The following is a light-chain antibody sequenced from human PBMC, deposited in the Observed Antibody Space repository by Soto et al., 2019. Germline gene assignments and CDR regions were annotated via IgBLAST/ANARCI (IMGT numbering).Light chain of an antibody. V-gene: IGKV3-15*01. CDR3: QQYDTWPPTVT. J-gene: IGKJ4*01. CDR1: DSVHNN. CDR2: DAS. Sequence: IVMTQSPATLSVSPGERATLSCRASDSVHNNLAWYQQRPGQPPRLLIYDASSRATGIPARFSASGSGTESTLTISSLQSEDFAVYSCQQYDTWPPTVTFGGGTKVEIK.